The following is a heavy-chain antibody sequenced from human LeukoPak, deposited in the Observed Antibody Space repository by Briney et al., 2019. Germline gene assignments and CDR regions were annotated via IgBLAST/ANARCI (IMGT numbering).Heavy chain of an antibody. J-gene: IGHJ4*02. CDR3: ARAGRFSGSPPSDY. D-gene: IGHD3-10*01. Sequence: ASVKVSCKASGYTFTSYGISWVRQAPGQELEWMGWISAYNGNTNYAQKLQGRVTMTTDTSTSTAYMELRSLRSDDTAVYYCARAGRFSGSPPSDYWGQGTLVTVSS. CDR2: ISAYNGNT. V-gene: IGHV1-18*01. CDR1: GYTFTSYG.